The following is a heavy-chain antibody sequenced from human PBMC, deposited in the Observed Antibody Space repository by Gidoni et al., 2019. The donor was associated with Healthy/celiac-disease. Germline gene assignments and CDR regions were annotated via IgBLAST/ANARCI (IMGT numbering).Heavy chain of an antibody. CDR2: IIPIFGTA. V-gene: IGHV1-69*01. CDR1: GGTFSSYA. Sequence: QVQLVQSGAEVKKPGSSVKVSCKASGGTFSSYAISWVRQAPGQGLEWMGGIIPIFGTANYAQKFQGRVTITADESTSTAYMELSSLRSEDTAVYYCARDQQVAGGGIDYYYYMDVWGKGTTVTVSS. CDR3: ARDQQVAGGGIDYYYYMDV. J-gene: IGHJ6*03. D-gene: IGHD6-19*01.